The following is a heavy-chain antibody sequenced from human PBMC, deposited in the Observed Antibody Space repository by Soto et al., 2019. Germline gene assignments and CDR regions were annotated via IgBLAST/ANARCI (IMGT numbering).Heavy chain of an antibody. CDR3: AGGSSNWYHEY. CDR2: IWFDENNK. J-gene: IGHJ4*02. CDR1: GLTFSNYG. Sequence: QVQLVESGGGVVQPGRSLRLSCAASGLTFSNYGMHWVRQAPGKGLEWVAVIWFDENNKYYTDSVKGRFTISRDNSKNTLYRQMNNLRAEDTAVYYCAGGSSNWYHEYWGQGTLVTVSS. D-gene: IGHD6-13*01. V-gene: IGHV3-33*01.